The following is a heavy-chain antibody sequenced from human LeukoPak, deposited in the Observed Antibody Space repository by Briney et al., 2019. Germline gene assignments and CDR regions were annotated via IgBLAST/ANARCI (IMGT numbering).Heavy chain of an antibody. CDR2: INYSGST. CDR1: GGSIIGSTSY. D-gene: IGHD3-22*01. CDR3: ARGYDY. V-gene: IGHV4-39*01. J-gene: IGHJ4*02. Sequence: PSETLPLTCTVSGGSIIGSTSYWGWIRQPPGKGLDWIGIINYSGSTYYNPSLRSRVTISVDTSKNQFSLKLNSVTAPDTAVYYCARGYDYWGQGTLVTVSS.